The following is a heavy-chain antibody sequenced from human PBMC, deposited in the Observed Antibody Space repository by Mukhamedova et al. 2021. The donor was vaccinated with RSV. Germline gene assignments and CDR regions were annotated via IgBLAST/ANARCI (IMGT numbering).Heavy chain of an antibody. J-gene: IGHJ6*02. CDR3: ARNSYAFYYAMDV. CDR2: IYTSETT. V-gene: IGHV4-61*02. D-gene: IGHD5-18*01. Sequence: WIRQPAGKGLEWIGRIYTSETTNYNPSLKSRLTISVDTYKNQFSLKLSSVTAADTAVYYCARNSYAFYYAMDVWGQGTTVTVSS.